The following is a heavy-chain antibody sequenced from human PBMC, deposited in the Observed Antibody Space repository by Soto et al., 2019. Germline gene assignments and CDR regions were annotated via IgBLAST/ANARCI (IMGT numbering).Heavy chain of an antibody. V-gene: IGHV3-23*01. Sequence: EVQLLESGGGLVQPGGSMRLSCAASGFTFSTHAMIWVRQAPGKGLNWVSTVDVGGGSTYYTDSVKGRFTVSRDSSKNTVYLQLNTLRAEDTAIYFCARDSGPAGGGARDIWGQGTMVTVSS. J-gene: IGHJ3*02. CDR3: ARDSGPAGGGARDI. CDR1: GFTFSTHA. D-gene: IGHD6-25*01. CDR2: VDVGGGST.